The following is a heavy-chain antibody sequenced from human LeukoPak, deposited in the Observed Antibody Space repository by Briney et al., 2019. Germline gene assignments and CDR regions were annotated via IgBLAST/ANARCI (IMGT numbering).Heavy chain of an antibody. J-gene: IGHJ4*02. D-gene: IGHD6-19*01. V-gene: IGHV1-18*01. CDR3: AREGAESSGWYPYYFDY. Sequence: AYNGNTNYAQKLQGRVTMTTDTSTSTAYMELRSLRSDDTAVYYCAREGAESSGWYPYYFDYWGQGTLVTVSS. CDR2: AYNGNT.